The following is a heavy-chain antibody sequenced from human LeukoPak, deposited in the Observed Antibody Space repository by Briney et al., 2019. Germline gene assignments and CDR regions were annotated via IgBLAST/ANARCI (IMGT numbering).Heavy chain of an antibody. CDR2: INPYSGAS. CDR1: GYGFSDVY. Sequence: ASVKVSCKASGYGFSDVYFNWVRQAPGQGLEWMGWINPYSGASKYAQGFQGRVSMDASIDTAYLELSWLTSDDTAVYYCATSSSVTHTRDPWGPGTLVTVSS. D-gene: IGHD5/OR15-5a*01. J-gene: IGHJ5*02. CDR3: ATSSSVTHTRDP. V-gene: IGHV1-2*02.